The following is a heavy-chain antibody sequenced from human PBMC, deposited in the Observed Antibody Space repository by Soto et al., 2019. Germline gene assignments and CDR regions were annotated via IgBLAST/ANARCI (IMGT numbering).Heavy chain of an antibody. CDR3: ARDGGCRDGYTVGCNWFDP. V-gene: IGHV3-33*01. Sequence: QVQLVESGGGVVQPGRSLRLSCAASGFTFSSYGMHWVRQAPGKGLERVAVIWSDGSNKYYEDSVKGRFTISRDNSKNTLYLQMNSLRAEDTAVYYCARDGGCRDGYTVGCNWFDPWGQGTLVTVSS. CDR2: IWSDGSNK. D-gene: IGHD5-12*01. CDR1: GFTFSSYG. J-gene: IGHJ5*02.